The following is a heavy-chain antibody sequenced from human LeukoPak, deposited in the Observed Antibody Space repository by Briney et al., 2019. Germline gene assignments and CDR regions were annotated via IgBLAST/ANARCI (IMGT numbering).Heavy chain of an antibody. V-gene: IGHV3-20*04. CDR2: ISWSGGNT. D-gene: IGHD6-6*01. CDR1: GFTFDDYG. J-gene: IGHJ4*02. Sequence: GGSLRLSCAASGFTFDDYGMSWVRQAPGKGLEWVSGISWSGGNTGYADSVKGRFTISRDNAKNSLYLQMNSLRVEDTAVYYCARGGAARPDFWGQGTLVTVSS. CDR3: ARGGAARPDF.